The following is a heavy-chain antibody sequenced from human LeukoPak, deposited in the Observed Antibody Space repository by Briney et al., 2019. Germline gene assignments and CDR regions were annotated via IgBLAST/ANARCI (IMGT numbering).Heavy chain of an antibody. V-gene: IGHV4-4*02. D-gene: IGHD3-10*01. Sequence: GSLRLSCAASGFTVSSNYMSWVRQPPGKGLEWIGEIFHSGSTNYNPSLKSRVTISVDKSKNQSSLKLSSVTAADTAVYYCARDSRGGDYIDYWGQGILVTVSS. CDR1: GFTVSSNY. CDR2: IFHSGST. CDR3: ARDSRGGDYIDY. J-gene: IGHJ4*02.